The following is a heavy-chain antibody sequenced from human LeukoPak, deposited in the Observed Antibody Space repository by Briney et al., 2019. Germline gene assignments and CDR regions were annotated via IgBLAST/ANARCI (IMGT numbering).Heavy chain of an antibody. Sequence: GSLRLSCAASGFTLRSYWMSWVRQPPGKGLEWIGEINHSGSTNYNPSLKSRVTISVDTSKNQFSLKLSSVTAADTAVYYCARGRDNWNKRVSRSFDYWGQGTLVTVSS. CDR2: INHSGST. V-gene: IGHV4-34*01. D-gene: IGHD1/OR15-1a*01. CDR1: GFTLRSYW. CDR3: ARGRDNWNKRVSRSFDY. J-gene: IGHJ4*02.